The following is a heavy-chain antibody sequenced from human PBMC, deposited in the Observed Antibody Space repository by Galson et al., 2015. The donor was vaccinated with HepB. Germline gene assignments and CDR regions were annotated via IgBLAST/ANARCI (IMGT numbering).Heavy chain of an antibody. V-gene: IGHV3-21*01. CDR1: GFTFSSYS. CDR3: AREDGGYGSGNTLAH. CDR2: ISSSSSYI. Sequence: SLRLSCAASGFTFSSYSMNWVRQAPGKGLEWVSSISSSSSYIYYADSVKGRFIISRDNAKNSLYLQMNSLRAEDTAVYYCAREDGGYGSGNTLAHWGQGTLVTVSS. J-gene: IGHJ4*02. D-gene: IGHD3-10*01.